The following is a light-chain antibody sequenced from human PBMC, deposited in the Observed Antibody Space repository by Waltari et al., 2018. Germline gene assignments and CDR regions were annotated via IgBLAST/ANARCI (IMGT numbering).Light chain of an antibody. CDR1: QSVLYSANNKNY. CDR3: QQYYSTPLT. J-gene: IGKJ4*01. Sequence: DIVMTQSPDSLAVSLGERATINCKSSQSVLYSANNKNYLPWYQQKPGQPPKLLICRASTRESGVPDRFRGSGSGTDFTLTISSLQAEDVAVYYCQQYYSTPLTFGGGTKVEIK. CDR2: RAS. V-gene: IGKV4-1*01.